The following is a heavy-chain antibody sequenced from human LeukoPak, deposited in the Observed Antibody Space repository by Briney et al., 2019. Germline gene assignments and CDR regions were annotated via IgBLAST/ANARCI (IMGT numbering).Heavy chain of an antibody. CDR1: GFTVSSNY. V-gene: IGHV3-66*01. CDR2: IYSGGST. CDR3: ARTLVVVTATSSY. Sequence: PGGSLRLSCADSGFTVSSNYMSWVRQAPGKGLEWVSVIYSGGSTYYADSVKGRFTISRDNSKNTLYLQMNSLRAEDTAVYYCARTLVVVTATSSYWGQGTLVTVSS. J-gene: IGHJ4*02. D-gene: IGHD2-15*01.